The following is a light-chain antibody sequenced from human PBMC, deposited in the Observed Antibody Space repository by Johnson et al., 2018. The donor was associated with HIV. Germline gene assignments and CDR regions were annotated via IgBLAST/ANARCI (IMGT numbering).Light chain of an antibody. CDR1: SSNIGNNY. CDR2: DND. Sequence: QSVLTQPPSVSAAPGQKVTISCSGSSSNIGNNYVSWYQQLPGTAPKLLISDNDKRPSGIPDRFSGSKSGTSATLGITGLQTGDEADYYCGTWDSSLRVGVFGTGTKVTVL. CDR3: GTWDSSLRVGV. V-gene: IGLV1-51*01. J-gene: IGLJ1*01.